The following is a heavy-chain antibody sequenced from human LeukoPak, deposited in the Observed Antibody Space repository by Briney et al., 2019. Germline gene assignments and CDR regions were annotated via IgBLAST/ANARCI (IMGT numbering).Heavy chain of an antibody. CDR1: GFTFSNYA. J-gene: IGHJ4*02. Sequence: GGSLRLSCAASGFTFSNYAMSWVRQAPGKGLEWVSAISGNGDITYYTDSVKGRFTISRDNSKNTLYLQMNSLRAEDTAVYYCARGDILTGYYIDYWGQGTLVTVSS. CDR2: ISGNGDIT. CDR3: ARGDILTGYYIDY. D-gene: IGHD3-9*01. V-gene: IGHV3-23*01.